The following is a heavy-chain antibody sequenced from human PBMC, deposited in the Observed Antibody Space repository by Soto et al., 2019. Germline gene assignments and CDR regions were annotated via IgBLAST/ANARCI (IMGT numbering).Heavy chain of an antibody. D-gene: IGHD4-4*01. CDR1: GFTFASYA. J-gene: IGHJ4*02. CDR2: IWTDGVTT. Sequence: GGSLRLSCAASGFTFASYAMSWVRQAPGKGQQWVSTIWTDGVTTYYADSVKGRFTISRDNSENTLFLQMNSLRVEDTAIYYCVTYHRGLQYYFDNWGQGTLVTVSS. CDR3: VTYHRGLQYYFDN. V-gene: IGHV3-23*01.